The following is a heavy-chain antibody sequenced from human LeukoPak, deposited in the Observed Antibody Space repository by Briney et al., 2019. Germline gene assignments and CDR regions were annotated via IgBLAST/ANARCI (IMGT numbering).Heavy chain of an antibody. CDR2: IRYDGINK. V-gene: IGHV3-30*02. J-gene: IGHJ4*02. Sequence: QPGGSLRLSCAASGSTFSSYGMHWVRQAPGKGLEWVAFIRYDGINKYYADSLKGRFTISRDNSKNTLYLQMNSLRTEDTAVYYCAKDTRAWQQFIDSWGQGTLVTVSS. D-gene: IGHD6-13*01. CDR1: GSTFSSYG. CDR3: AKDTRAWQQFIDS.